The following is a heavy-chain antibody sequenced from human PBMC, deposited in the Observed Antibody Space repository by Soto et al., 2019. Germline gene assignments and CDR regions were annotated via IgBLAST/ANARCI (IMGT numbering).Heavy chain of an antibody. CDR3: AREPIVEGPPGYNWFDP. CDR2: FYTTGRA. J-gene: IGHJ5*02. Sequence: PSETLSLTCSVSGGSISSSYWTWLRQPAGKGLEWIGRFYTTGRASYYPSLKGRPTLSGDTPKNQFSLRLGSVTASDTAVYYCAREPIVEGPPGYNWFDPWGQGILVTVSS. CDR1: GGSISSSY. D-gene: IGHD3-22*01. V-gene: IGHV4-4*07.